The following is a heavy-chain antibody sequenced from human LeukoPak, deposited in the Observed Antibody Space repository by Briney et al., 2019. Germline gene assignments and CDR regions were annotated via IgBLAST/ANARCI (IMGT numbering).Heavy chain of an antibody. CDR3: ASGGYSYGFDY. CDR2: IYHNGNT. CDR1: GVSISSGGYS. V-gene: IGHV4-30-2*01. J-gene: IGHJ4*02. Sequence: SQTLSLTCAVSGVSISSGGYSWSWLRQPPGKGLEWIGYIYHNGNTYYSPSLKSRVTISVDRSKNQLSLKLSSVTAADTAMYYCASGGYSYGFDYWGQGTLVTVSS. D-gene: IGHD5-18*01.